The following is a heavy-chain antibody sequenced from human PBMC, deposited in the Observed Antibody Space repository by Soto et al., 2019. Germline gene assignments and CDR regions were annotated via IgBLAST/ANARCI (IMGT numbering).Heavy chain of an antibody. Sequence: QLQLQESGPGLVKPSETLSLICNVSGGSVGSSGHYWGWIRQAPGKGLEWIVSSYYSAGSYYNPSLKTRVTTSMDASPNQFSLTMTSVTAADTAVYYCARHTSRGYSSSWFFDDWGQGTLVTVSS. J-gene: IGHJ4*02. V-gene: IGHV4-39*01. CDR3: ARHTSRGYSSSWFFDD. CDR2: SYYSAGS. D-gene: IGHD2-2*01. CDR1: GGSVGSSGHY.